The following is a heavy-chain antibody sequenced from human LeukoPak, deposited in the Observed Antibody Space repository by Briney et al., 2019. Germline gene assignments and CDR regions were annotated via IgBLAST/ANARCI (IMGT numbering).Heavy chain of an antibody. CDR2: IIPSGGST. CDR1: GYTFTNYY. V-gene: IGHV1-46*01. Sequence: ASVKVSCKASGYTFTNYYIHWVRQAPGQGLEWTGIIIPSGGSTSYAQKFQGRVTMTRDTSTSTVYMELSSLRSEDTAVYYCAREGPYSDSSRSRFDYWGQGTLVTVSS. J-gene: IGHJ4*02. CDR3: AREGPYSDSSRSRFDY. D-gene: IGHD6-6*01.